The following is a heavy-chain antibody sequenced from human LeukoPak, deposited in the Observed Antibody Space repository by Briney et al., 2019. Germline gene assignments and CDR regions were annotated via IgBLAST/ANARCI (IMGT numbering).Heavy chain of an antibody. Sequence: GSVKVSCKASGYTFTGYYMHWVRQAPGQGLEWMGWISAYNGNTNYAQKLQGRVTMTTDTSTRTAYMELRSLRSDDTAVYYCARGVQQHLIYYFDYWGQGTLVTVSS. CDR3: ARGVQQHLIYYFDY. D-gene: IGHD6-13*01. CDR2: ISAYNGNT. J-gene: IGHJ4*02. V-gene: IGHV1-18*04. CDR1: GYTFTGYY.